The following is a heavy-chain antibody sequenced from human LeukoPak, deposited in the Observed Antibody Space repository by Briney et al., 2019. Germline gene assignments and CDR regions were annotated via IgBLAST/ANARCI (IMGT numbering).Heavy chain of an antibody. CDR3: ARGESTYYCDSSGRYDY. D-gene: IGHD3-22*01. V-gene: IGHV3-21*01. CDR2: ISSSSSYI. J-gene: IGHJ4*02. Sequence: GGSLRLSCAASGFTFSSYSMNWVRQAPGKGLEWVSSISSSSSYIYYADSVKGRFTISRDNAKNSLYLQMNSLRAEDTAVYYCARGESTYYCDSSGRYDYWGQGTLVTVSS. CDR1: GFTFSSYS.